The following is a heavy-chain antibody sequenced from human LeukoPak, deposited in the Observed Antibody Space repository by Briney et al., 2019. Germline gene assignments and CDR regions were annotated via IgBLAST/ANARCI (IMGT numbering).Heavy chain of an antibody. D-gene: IGHD6-13*01. CDR2: ISAYNGNT. Sequence: ASVKVSCKASGYTFTSYGISWVRQAPGQGLEWMGWISAYNGNTNYAQKLQGRVTMTTDTSTSTAYMELRSLRSDDTAVYYCARGSNSLYRDRYFDYLGQGTLVTVSS. J-gene: IGHJ4*02. V-gene: IGHV1-18*01. CDR3: ARGSNSLYRDRYFDY. CDR1: GYTFTSYG.